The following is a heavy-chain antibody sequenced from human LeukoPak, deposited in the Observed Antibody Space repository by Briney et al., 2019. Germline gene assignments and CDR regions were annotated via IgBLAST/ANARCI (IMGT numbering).Heavy chain of an antibody. D-gene: IGHD6-19*01. CDR2: IYYSGST. CDR3: ARTAVAGPDYFDY. Sequence: SQTLSLTCTVSGGSISSGDYYWSWIRQPPGKGLEWIGYIYYSGSTYYNPSLKSRVTISVDTSKNQFSLKLGSVTAADTAVYYCARTAVAGPDYFDYWGQGTLVTVSS. V-gene: IGHV4-30-4*01. CDR1: GGSISSGDYY. J-gene: IGHJ4*02.